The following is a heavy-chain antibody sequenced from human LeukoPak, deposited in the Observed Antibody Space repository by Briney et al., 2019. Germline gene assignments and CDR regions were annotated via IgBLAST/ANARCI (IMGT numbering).Heavy chain of an antibody. CDR1: GYTFTGYY. J-gene: IGHJ4*02. CDR3: ARAMYSSGWYWLDY. CDR2: INPNSGGT. Sequence: RASVKVSCKASGYTFTGYYMHWVRQAPGQGLEWMGWINPNSGGTNYAQKFQGWVTMTRDTSISTAYMELSRLRSDDTAVYYCARAMYSSGWYWLDYWGQGTLVTVSS. V-gene: IGHV1-2*04. D-gene: IGHD6-19*01.